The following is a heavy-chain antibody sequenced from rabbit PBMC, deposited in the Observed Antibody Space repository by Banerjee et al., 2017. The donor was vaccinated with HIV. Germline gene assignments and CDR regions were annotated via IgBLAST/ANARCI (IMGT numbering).Heavy chain of an antibody. Sequence: QEQLEESGGGLVKPEGSLTLTCKASGFDLSSYYYMCWVRQAPGKGLEWIGCIDPVVGSTYYATWVNGQFTISSHNAQNTLYLQLNNLTVADTATYFCARGYGITSGWNFNLWGPGTLVTVS. CDR2: IDPVVGST. CDR3: ARGYGITSGWNFNL. CDR1: GFDLSSYYY. J-gene: IGHJ4*01. D-gene: IGHD1-1*01. V-gene: IGHV1S43*01.